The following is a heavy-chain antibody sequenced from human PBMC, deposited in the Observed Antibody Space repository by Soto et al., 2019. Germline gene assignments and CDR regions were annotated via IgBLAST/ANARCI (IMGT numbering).Heavy chain of an antibody. CDR3: ARGIAAAGTFDD. V-gene: IGHV3-53*01. CDR1: GFTVSSNY. D-gene: IGHD6-13*01. Sequence: GGSLRLSCAASGFTVSSNYMSWVRQAPGKGLEWVSVIYGGGSTYHADSVKGRFTISRDNSKNTLYLQMNSLRAEDTAVYYCARGIAAAGTFDDWGQGTLVTVPS. J-gene: IGHJ4*02. CDR2: IYGGGST.